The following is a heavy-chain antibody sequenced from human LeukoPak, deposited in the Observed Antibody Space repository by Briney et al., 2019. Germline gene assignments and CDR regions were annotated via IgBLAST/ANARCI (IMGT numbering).Heavy chain of an antibody. CDR3: ARTPKYYYDSSGYWAY. V-gene: IGHV1-2*02. CDR1: GYTFTGYY. J-gene: IGHJ4*02. D-gene: IGHD3-22*01. Sequence: ASVKVSCKASGYTFTGYYMHWVRQAPGQGLEWMGWINPNSGGTNYAQKFQGRVTMTRDTSISTAYMELSRLRSDDTAVYYCARTPKYYYDSSGYWAYWGQGTLVTVSS. CDR2: INPNSGGT.